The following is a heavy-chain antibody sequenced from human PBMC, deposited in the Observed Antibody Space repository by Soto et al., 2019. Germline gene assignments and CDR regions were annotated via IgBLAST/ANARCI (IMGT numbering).Heavy chain of an antibody. Sequence: QVQLQESGPGLVKPSGTLSLTCAVSGGSISSSHWWTWVRQSPGKGLEYIGVISHSGTSNSNPSLKSRVNLSVDKSKNHFSLSLTSVTVADTAVYYCARVVLTITRGAFDAWGQGTLVIVSS. CDR1: GGSISSSHW. CDR3: ARVVLTITRGAFDA. J-gene: IGHJ3*01. V-gene: IGHV4-4*02. D-gene: IGHD3-9*01. CDR2: ISHSGTS.